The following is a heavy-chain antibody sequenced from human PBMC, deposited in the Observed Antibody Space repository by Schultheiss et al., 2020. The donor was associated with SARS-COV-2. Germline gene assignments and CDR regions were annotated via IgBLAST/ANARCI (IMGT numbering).Heavy chain of an antibody. V-gene: IGHV4-30-4*01. Sequence: SETLSLTCTVSGGSISSGGYYWSWIRQPPGKGLEWIGYIYHSGSTYYNPSLKSRVTISVDRSKNQFSLKLSSVTAADTAVYYCARDRVLDYGDYVSIKYYYGMDVWGQGTTVTVSS. CDR1: GGSISSGGYY. J-gene: IGHJ6*02. CDR3: ARDRVLDYGDYVSIKYYYGMDV. D-gene: IGHD4-17*01. CDR2: IYHSGST.